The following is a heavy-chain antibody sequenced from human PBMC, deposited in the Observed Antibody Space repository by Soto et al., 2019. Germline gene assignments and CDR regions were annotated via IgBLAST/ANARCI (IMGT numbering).Heavy chain of an antibody. D-gene: IGHD6-19*01. J-gene: IGHJ6*02. V-gene: IGHV2-70*01. CDR2: IDWDDDK. CDR3: ARIPAVAGYYYGMDV. CDR1: GFSLSTSGMC. Sequence: FGPTLVNPTQTLTLTCTFSGFSLSTSGMCVSWIRQPPGKALEWLALIDWDDDKYYSTSLKTRLTISKDTSKNQVVLTMTNMDPVDTATYYCARIPAVAGYYYGMDVWGQGTTVTVSS.